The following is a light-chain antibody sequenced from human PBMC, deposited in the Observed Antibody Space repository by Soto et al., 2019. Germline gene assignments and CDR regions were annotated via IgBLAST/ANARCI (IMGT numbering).Light chain of an antibody. Sequence: EIVLTQSPGSLSLSPGERATLSCRASQSVSGSFLAWYQHKPGQAPRLLSYDASTRLTGIPDRFSGSGSGTDFTLTISRLEPEDFAVYYCQQYGSSPSWTFGQGTKVEIK. J-gene: IGKJ1*01. V-gene: IGKV3-20*01. CDR3: QQYGSSPSWT. CDR1: QSVSGSF. CDR2: DAS.